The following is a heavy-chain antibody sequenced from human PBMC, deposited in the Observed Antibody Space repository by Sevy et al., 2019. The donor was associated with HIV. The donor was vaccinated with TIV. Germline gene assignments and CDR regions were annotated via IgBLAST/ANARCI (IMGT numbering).Heavy chain of an antibody. CDR1: GITFSSHA. CDR2: ISYDGSNK. CDR3: ARADYGDYSGEFDY. D-gene: IGHD4-17*01. V-gene: IGHV3-30-3*01. J-gene: IGHJ4*02. Sequence: GGSLRLSCAASGITFSSHAMHWVRQVPGKGLEWVTIISYDGSNKYYEDAVKGRCTISVDKSNNTRYVQMNSREAEDTAVYYCARADYGDYSGEFDYWGQGTLVTVSS.